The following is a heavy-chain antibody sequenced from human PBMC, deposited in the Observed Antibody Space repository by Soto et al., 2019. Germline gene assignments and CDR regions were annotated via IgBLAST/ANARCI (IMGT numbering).Heavy chain of an antibody. V-gene: IGHV1-2*02. D-gene: IGHD1-26*01. J-gene: IGHJ6*02. Sequence: QVQLVQSGTEVKRPGDSVKVSCKASGYTFTGYYVHWVRQAPGQGLEWMGWINPNSGDTYLAQRFQGRVTMNRDTSIGTAYMELRGLKPDDTAKYYCAKGGAIVAAGTRVYLYNAMDVWGQGTTVTVSS. CDR2: INPNSGDT. CDR1: GYTFTGYY. CDR3: AKGGAIVAAGTRVYLYNAMDV.